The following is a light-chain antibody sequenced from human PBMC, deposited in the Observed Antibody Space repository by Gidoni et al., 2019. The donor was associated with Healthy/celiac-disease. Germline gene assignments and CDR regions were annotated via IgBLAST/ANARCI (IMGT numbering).Light chain of an antibody. J-gene: IGKJ2*01. Sequence: EIVLTQSPATLSLSPGERATLSCRASQSVRSYLAWYQQKPGQAPRLLIYDASNRATGIPARFSGSESGTDFTLTISSLEPEDFAVYYGQQRSNWPSYTFGQGTKLEIK. CDR1: QSVRSY. CDR2: DAS. CDR3: QQRSNWPSYT. V-gene: IGKV3-11*01.